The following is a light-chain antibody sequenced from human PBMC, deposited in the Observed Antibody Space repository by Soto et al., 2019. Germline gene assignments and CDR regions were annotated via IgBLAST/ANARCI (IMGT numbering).Light chain of an antibody. Sequence: EIVLTQSPATLSLSPGERATLSCRASQSVSSYLAWYQLKPGQAPRLLIYDASNRATGIPGRFSGSGSGTDFTLTISSLEPEDFAVYYCQQRFTFGGGTKVEIK. V-gene: IGKV3-11*01. CDR3: QQRFT. CDR2: DAS. CDR1: QSVSSY. J-gene: IGKJ4*01.